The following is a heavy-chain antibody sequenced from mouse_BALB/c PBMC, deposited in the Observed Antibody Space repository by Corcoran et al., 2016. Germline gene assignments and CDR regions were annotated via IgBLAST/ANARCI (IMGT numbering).Heavy chain of an antibody. Sequence: LVKTGASVKISCKASGYSFTGYYMHWVKQSHGKSLEWIGYISCYNGATSYNQKFKGKATFTVDTSSSTAYMQINSLTSEDSAVYYCARGSTTDYYAMDYWGQGTSVTVSS. CDR3: ARGSTTDYYAMDY. CDR2: ISCYNGAT. J-gene: IGHJ4*01. CDR1: GYSFTGYY. D-gene: IGHD2-14*01. V-gene: IGHV1S34*01.